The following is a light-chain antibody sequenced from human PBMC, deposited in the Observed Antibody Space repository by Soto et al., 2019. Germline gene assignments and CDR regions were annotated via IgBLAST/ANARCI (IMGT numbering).Light chain of an antibody. Sequence: QSVLTQPPSASGTPGQRVTISCSGSSSNIGSNIVNWYQQLPGTAPKLLIYSNNRRPSGVPDRFSGSKSGTSASLATSGLQSEDEADYYCAAWDDSLNGVVFGGGTKLTVL. CDR3: AAWDDSLNGVV. J-gene: IGLJ2*01. CDR1: SSNIGSNI. CDR2: SNN. V-gene: IGLV1-44*01.